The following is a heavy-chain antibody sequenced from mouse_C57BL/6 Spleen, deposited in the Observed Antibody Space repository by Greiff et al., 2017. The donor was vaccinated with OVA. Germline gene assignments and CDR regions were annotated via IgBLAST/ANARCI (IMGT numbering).Heavy chain of an antibody. J-gene: IGHJ4*01. CDR2: INPNNGGT. V-gene: IGHV1-26*01. CDR3: ARAIRWLGGGEAMDY. CDR1: GYTFTDYY. D-gene: IGHD2-3*01. Sequence: VQLQQSGPELVKPGASVKISCKASGYTFTDYYMNWVKQSHGKSLEWIGDINPNNGGTSYNQKFKGKATLTVDKSSSTAYMELRSLTSEDSAVYYCARAIRWLGGGEAMDYWGQGTSVTVSS.